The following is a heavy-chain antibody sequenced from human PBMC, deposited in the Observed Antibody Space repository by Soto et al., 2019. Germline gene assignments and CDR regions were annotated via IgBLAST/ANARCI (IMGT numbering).Heavy chain of an antibody. Sequence: GGSLRLSCAASGFTFSSYSMNWVRQAPGKGLEWVSYISSSSSTIYYADSVKGRFTISRDNAKNSLYLQMNSLRDEDTAVYYCARGLRGGSWYSPLVVREHYYYYYGMDVWGQGTTVTVSS. CDR2: ISSSSSTI. D-gene: IGHD6-13*01. J-gene: IGHJ6*02. V-gene: IGHV3-48*02. CDR3: ARGLRGGSWYSPLVVREHYYYYYGMDV. CDR1: GFTFSSYS.